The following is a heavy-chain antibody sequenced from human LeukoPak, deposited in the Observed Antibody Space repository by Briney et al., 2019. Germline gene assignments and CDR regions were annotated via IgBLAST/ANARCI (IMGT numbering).Heavy chain of an antibody. CDR2: ISSRGTSI. Sequence: PGGSLRLSCVASGFTFNTFEMDWVRQAPGKGLEWISYISSRGTSIYYADSVKGRFSISRDNANNSLTLQMNSLRVDDTAVYYCATLRWGSGRYAGDYWGQGILVTVSS. D-gene: IGHD6-19*01. V-gene: IGHV3-48*03. J-gene: IGHJ4*02. CDR3: ATLRWGSGRYAGDY. CDR1: GFTFNTFE.